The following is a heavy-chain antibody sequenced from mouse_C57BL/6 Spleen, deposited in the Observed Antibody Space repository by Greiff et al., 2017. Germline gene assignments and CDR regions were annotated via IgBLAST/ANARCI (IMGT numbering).Heavy chain of an antibody. Sequence: QVHVKQPGAELVKPGASVKLSCKASGYTFTSYWMHWVKQRPGQGLEWIGMIHPNSGSTNYNEKFKSKATLTVDKSSSTAYMQLSSLTSEDSAVYYCARSYYSSLYAMDYWGQGTSVTVSS. CDR2: IHPNSGST. J-gene: IGHJ4*01. D-gene: IGHD2-5*01. V-gene: IGHV1-64*01. CDR3: ARSYYSSLYAMDY. CDR1: GYTFTSYW.